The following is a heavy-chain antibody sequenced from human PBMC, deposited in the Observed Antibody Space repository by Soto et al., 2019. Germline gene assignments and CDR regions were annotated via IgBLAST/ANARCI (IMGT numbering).Heavy chain of an antibody. CDR3: ARGLSSSWGYYYYYGMDV. Sequence: ASVKVSCKASGYTFTSYAMHWVRQAPGQRLEWTGWINANSGNTKYSQKFQGRVTITRDTSISTAYMELSRLRSDDTAVYYCARGLSSSWGYYYYYGMDVWGQGTTVTVSS. CDR1: GYTFTSYA. J-gene: IGHJ6*02. D-gene: IGHD6-13*01. CDR2: INANSGNT. V-gene: IGHV1-3*01.